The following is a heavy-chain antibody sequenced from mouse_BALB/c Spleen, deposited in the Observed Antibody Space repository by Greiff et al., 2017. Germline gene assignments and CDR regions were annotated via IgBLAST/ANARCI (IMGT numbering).Heavy chain of an antibody. J-gene: IGHJ1*01. CDR2: ISSGGSYT. CDR1: GFTFSSYA. Sequence: EVKLMESGGGLVKPGGSLKLSCAASGFTFSSYAMSWVRQSPEKRLEWVAEISSGGSYTYYPDTVTGRFTISRDNAKNTLYLEMSSLRSEDTAMYYCARGDPIYYEVWGAGTTVTVAS. CDR3: ARGDPIYYEV. V-gene: IGHV5-9-4*01. D-gene: IGHD2-4*01.